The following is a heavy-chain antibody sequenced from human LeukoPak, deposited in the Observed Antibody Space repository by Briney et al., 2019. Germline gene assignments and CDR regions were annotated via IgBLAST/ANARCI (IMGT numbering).Heavy chain of an antibody. D-gene: IGHD2-21*02. CDR3: AREQKVVAAIRDYYYYGMDV. Sequence: GGSLRLSCAASGFTVSSNYMSWVRQAPGKELEWVSVIYSGGSTSYADSVKGRFTISRDNSKNTLYLQMNSLRAEDTAVYYCAREQKVVAAIRDYYYYGMDVWGQGTTVTVSS. CDR2: IYSGGST. CDR1: GFTVSSNY. V-gene: IGHV3-66*01. J-gene: IGHJ6*02.